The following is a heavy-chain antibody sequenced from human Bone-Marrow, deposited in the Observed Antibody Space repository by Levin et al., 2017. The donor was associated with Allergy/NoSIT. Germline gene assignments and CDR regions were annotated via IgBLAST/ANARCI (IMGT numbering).Heavy chain of an antibody. CDR2: IHYSGST. CDR1: GGSISSSSYY. Sequence: PSETLSLTCTVSGGSISSSSYYWGWIRQPPGTGLEWVGCIHYSGSTYYNPSLKSRVTVSVDTSKNQFSLELSSLTAADTAVFYCARHSVVGATPDYWGQGTLVTVSS. D-gene: IGHD3-22*01. J-gene: IGHJ4*02. CDR3: ARHSVVGATPDY. V-gene: IGHV4-39*01.